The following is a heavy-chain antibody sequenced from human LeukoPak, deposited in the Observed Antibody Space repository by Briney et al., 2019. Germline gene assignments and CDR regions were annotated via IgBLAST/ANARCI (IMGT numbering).Heavy chain of an antibody. Sequence: GASVKVSCKASGYTFTGAFMHWLRQAPGQGLEWMGWINPYSGGTNSAQKFQGRVTMTRDTSITTAYMELSRLRSDDTAVYYCARGKDHYYDRSGYPVDYYYAMDVWGQGTTVTVSS. CDR1: GYTFTGAF. CDR3: ARGKDHYYDRSGYPVDYYYAMDV. V-gene: IGHV1-2*02. CDR2: INPYSGGT. J-gene: IGHJ6*02. D-gene: IGHD3-22*01.